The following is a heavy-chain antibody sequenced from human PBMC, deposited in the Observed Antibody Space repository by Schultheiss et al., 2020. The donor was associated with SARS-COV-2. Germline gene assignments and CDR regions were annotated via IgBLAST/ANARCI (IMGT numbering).Heavy chain of an antibody. V-gene: IGHV3-11*05. D-gene: IGHD3-10*01. CDR3: AKDFRFDYYGSGSYPDY. CDR2: ISSSSSYI. Sequence: GESLKISCAASGFTFSDYYMSWIRQAPGKGLEWVSSISSSSSYIYYADSVKGRFTISRDNAKNSLYLQMNSLRAEDTALYYCAKDFRFDYYGSGSYPDYWGQGTLVTVSS. J-gene: IGHJ4*02. CDR1: GFTFSDYY.